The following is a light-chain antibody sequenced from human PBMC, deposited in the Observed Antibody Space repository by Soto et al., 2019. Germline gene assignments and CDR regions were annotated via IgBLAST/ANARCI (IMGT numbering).Light chain of an antibody. Sequence: EIVMTQSPATLSVSPGERASLSCRASQSVNRNLAWCQQKPGQAPRLLIFGPSTRATGVPGRFSGSGSGTEFTLTISSLQSEDFAVYYCQQYNNWPQTFGQGTKVDVK. V-gene: IGKV3-15*01. J-gene: IGKJ1*01. CDR1: QSVNRN. CDR3: QQYNNWPQT. CDR2: GPS.